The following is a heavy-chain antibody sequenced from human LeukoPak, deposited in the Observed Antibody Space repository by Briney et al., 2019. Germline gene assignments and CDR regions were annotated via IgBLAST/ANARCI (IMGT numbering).Heavy chain of an antibody. Sequence: GGSLRLSCAASGFTFSSYSMNWVRQAPGKGLEWVSSISSSSSYIYYADSAKGRFTISRDNAKNSLYLQMNSLRAEDTAVYYCARGSQDLWFGELFEYFQHWGQGTLVTVSS. D-gene: IGHD3-10*01. CDR3: ARGSQDLWFGELFEYFQH. J-gene: IGHJ1*01. CDR1: GFTFSSYS. CDR2: ISSSSSYI. V-gene: IGHV3-21*01.